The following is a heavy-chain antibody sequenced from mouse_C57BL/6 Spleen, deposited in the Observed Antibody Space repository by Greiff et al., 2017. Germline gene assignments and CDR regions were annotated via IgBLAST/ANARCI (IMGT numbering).Heavy chain of an antibody. Sequence: VKLMESGPGLVAPSQSLSITCTVSGFSLTSYAISWVRQPPGKGLEWLGVIWTGGGPNYNSALKSRLSISKDNSKSQVFLKMNSLQTEDTARYYCARKRGYGILDYWGQGTTLTVSS. CDR1: GFSLTSYA. J-gene: IGHJ2*01. CDR3: ARKRGYGILDY. CDR2: IWTGGGP. V-gene: IGHV2-9-1*01. D-gene: IGHD1-1*01.